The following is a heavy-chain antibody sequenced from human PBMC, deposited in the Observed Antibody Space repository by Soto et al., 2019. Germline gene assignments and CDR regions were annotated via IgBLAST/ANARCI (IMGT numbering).Heavy chain of an antibody. J-gene: IGHJ6*02. CDR3: ARTSLTIFGPSNDYYGVGV. CDR2: ISYSGST. Sequence: SETLSLTCTVSGGSISSGEYYWTWIRQPPGKGLEWIGYISYSGSTHYSPSLKSRVSITVDTSKNQFSLNLASVSAEDTAVYYCARTSLTIFGPSNDYYGVGVWGLGTTVTVSS. CDR1: GGSISSGEYY. V-gene: IGHV4-30-4*01. D-gene: IGHD3-3*01.